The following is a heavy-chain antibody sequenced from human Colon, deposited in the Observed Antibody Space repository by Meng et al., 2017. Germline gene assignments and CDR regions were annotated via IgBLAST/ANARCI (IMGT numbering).Heavy chain of an antibody. V-gene: IGHV4-4*02. J-gene: IGHJ4*02. CDR1: GYSIRGPNW. Sequence: QVELQEAGPGLVKPAVTLSLICRVSGYSIRGPNWWSRGRQPPGKGLEWLGEIYQSGRTSYSPSLKSRVTISVDKSKSEISLKLTSVTAADTAVYYCARGGFGDMFEFYFDYWGQGALVTVSS. CDR3: ARGGFGDMFEFYFDY. D-gene: IGHD3-16*01. CDR2: IYQSGRT.